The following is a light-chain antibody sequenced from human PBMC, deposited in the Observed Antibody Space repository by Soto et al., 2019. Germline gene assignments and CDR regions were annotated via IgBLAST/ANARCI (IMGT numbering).Light chain of an antibody. V-gene: IGKV1-8*01. Sequence: AIRMTQSPSSLSASTGDRVTITCRASQGISSYLAWYQQKPGKAPKLLIYAASTLQSGGPSRFSGSGSGTDFTLSIRCLQSEDFSTYYCQQYYSYPQTFGQGTKVEIK. CDR3: QQYYSYPQT. J-gene: IGKJ1*01. CDR2: AAS. CDR1: QGISSY.